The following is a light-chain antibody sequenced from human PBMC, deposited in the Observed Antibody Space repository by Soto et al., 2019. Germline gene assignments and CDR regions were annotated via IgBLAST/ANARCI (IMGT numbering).Light chain of an antibody. J-gene: IGKJ1*01. CDR3: QQTNSVPGT. CDR1: QGISSW. V-gene: IGKV1-12*01. CDR2: AAS. Sequence: DIQMTQSPSSVSASVGDRVTITCRASQGISSWLAWYQQKPGKAPKLLSYAASSLQSGVPSRFSESGSGTDFILTIRSLQPDDFATYYCQQTNSVPGTFGQGTKVEIK.